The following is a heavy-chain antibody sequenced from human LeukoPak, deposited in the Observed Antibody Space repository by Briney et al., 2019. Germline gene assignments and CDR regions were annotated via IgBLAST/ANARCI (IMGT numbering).Heavy chain of an antibody. D-gene: IGHD6-13*01. J-gene: IGHJ5*02. CDR2: ISSSSSYI. V-gene: IGHV3-21*01. CDR1: GFTFSSYS. Sequence: GGSLRLSCAASGFTFSSYSMNWVRQAPGKGLEWVSPISSSSSYIYYADSVKGRLTISRDNAKNSLYLQMNSLRAEDTAVYYCARSSSSRVDWFDPWGQGTLVTVSS. CDR3: ARSSSSRVDWFDP.